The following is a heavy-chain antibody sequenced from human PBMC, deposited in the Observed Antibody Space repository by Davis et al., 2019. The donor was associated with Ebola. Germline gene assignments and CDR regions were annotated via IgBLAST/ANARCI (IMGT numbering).Heavy chain of an antibody. J-gene: IGHJ5*02. CDR1: GGSISRYY. D-gene: IGHD3-22*01. CDR3: ARDNTYYYDSSGYYLVGPEGFDP. CDR2: IYYSGST. V-gene: IGHV4-59*12. Sequence: PGGSLRLSCTVSGGSISRYYWSWIRQPPGKGLERIGYIYYSGSTNYNPSLKRRVTMSVDTSKNQFSLKLSSVTAEDTAVYYCARDNTYYYDSSGYYLVGPEGFDPWGQGTLVTVSS.